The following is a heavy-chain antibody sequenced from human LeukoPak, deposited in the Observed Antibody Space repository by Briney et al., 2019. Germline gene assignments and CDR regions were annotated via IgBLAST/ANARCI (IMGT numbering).Heavy chain of an antibody. V-gene: IGHV3-30*02. J-gene: IGHJ3*02. D-gene: IGHD1-26*01. CDR3: AKDEKSGDAFDI. CDR2: IRYDGSNK. CDR1: GFTFSSYG. Sequence: PGXSLRLSCAASGFTFSSYGMHWVRQAPGKGLEWVAFIRYDGSNKYYADSVKGRFTISRDNSKNTLYMQMNSLRAEDTAVYYCAKDEKSGDAFDIWGQGTMVTVSS.